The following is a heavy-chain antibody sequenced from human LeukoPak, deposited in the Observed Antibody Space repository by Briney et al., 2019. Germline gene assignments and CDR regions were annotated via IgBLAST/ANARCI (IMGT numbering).Heavy chain of an antibody. CDR2: INPNSGGT. D-gene: IGHD5-24*01. CDR1: GYTFTGYY. V-gene: IGHV1-2*02. CDR3: STVRGGGYNVGDY. Sequence: ASVKVSCKASGYTFTGYYMHWVRQAPGQGLEWMGWINPNSGGTNYAQKFQGRVTMTEDTSTDTAYMELSSLRSEDTAVYYCSTVRGGGYNVGDYWGQGTLVTVSS. J-gene: IGHJ4*02.